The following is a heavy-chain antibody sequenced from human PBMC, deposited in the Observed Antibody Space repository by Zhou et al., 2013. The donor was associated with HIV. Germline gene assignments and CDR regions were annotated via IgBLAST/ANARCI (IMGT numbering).Heavy chain of an antibody. D-gene: IGHD6-6*01. CDR2: IVPIFGTA. V-gene: IGHV1-69*05. CDR1: GDTFSSYA. J-gene: IGHJ4*02. CDR3: ARDDSEQLVT. Sequence: QVQLVQSGAELAKPGSSVKVSCKASGDTFSSYAISWVRQAPGQGLEWVAGIVPIFGTANYAQKFQGRVTITTDESTSTAYMELSSLRSEDTAVYYCARDDSEQLVTWGQGTLVTVSS.